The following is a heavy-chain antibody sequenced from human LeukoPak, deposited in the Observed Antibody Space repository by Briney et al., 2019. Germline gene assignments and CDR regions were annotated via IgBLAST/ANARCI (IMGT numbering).Heavy chain of an antibody. CDR3: TRGGSADPFEH. J-gene: IGHJ4*02. D-gene: IGHD1-26*01. Sequence: KPSETLSLTCTVSGGSISSSSYYWGWIRQPPGKGLEWIGSIYYSGSTYYNPSLKSRVSISVDMSKNQFSLKLRSVTAADTAVYYCTRGGSADPFEHWGQGTLVTVSS. CDR2: IYYSGST. V-gene: IGHV4-39*01. CDR1: GGSISSSSYY.